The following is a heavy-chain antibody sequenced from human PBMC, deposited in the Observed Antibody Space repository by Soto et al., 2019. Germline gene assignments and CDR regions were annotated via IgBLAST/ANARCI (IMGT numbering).Heavy chain of an antibody. CDR3: VRAGHVFDVHYYGMDL. D-gene: IGHD3-10*01. CDR1: GFTFNDHS. CDR2: ISSSGTYI. J-gene: IGHJ6*02. V-gene: IGHV3-21*01. Sequence: PGGSLRLSCEASGFTFNDHSMDWVRQAPEKGLEWVSSISSSGTYIYYADSVKGRFAISRDNANNVMYLQMDTLRAEDTAVYYCVRAGHVFDVHYYGMDLWGQGTTVTVSS.